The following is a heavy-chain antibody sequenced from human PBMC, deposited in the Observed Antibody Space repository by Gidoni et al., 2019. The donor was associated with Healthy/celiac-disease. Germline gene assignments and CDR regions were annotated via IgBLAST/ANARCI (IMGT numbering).Heavy chain of an antibody. Sequence: QVQLVQSGAEVKKPGASVKVSCKASGYTFTSYYMHWVRQAPGQGLEWMGIINPSGGSTSYAQKFQGRVTMTRDTSTSTVYMELSSLRSEDTAVYYCARDGGPSYYDFWSGYNDYWGQGTLVTVSS. CDR3: ARDGGPSYYDFWSGYNDY. V-gene: IGHV1-46*01. J-gene: IGHJ4*02. D-gene: IGHD3-3*01. CDR1: GYTFTSYY. CDR2: INPSGGST.